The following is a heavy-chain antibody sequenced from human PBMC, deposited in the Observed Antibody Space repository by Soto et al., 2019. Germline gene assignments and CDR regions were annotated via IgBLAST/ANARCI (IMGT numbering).Heavy chain of an antibody. CDR2: IRQDGGAQ. CDR3: VRGGHGSGSYLGSS. D-gene: IGHD3-10*01. J-gene: IGHJ5*02. Sequence: EEQLVESGGGLAQPGGSLRLSCVASGFTFTTYWMSWVRQAPGKGLEWVANIRQDGGAQYYVDSVKGRFTISRDNAKNSVYLQMDSWRVEDTAVYYCVRGGHGSGSYLGSSWGQGILVTVAS. CDR1: GFTFTTYW. V-gene: IGHV3-7*03.